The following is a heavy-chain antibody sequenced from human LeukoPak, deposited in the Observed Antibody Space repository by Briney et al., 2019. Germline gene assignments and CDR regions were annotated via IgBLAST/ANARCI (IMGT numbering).Heavy chain of an antibody. J-gene: IGHJ5*02. Sequence: ASVKVSCKASGYTFTSYGISGVRQAPGQGLEWMGWICAYNGNKNYAQKLQGRVTMTTDTSTSTAYMELRSLRSDDTAVYYCARGGCSSTSCYTRGWFDPWGQGTLVTVSS. D-gene: IGHD2-2*02. V-gene: IGHV1-18*01. CDR2: ICAYNGNK. CDR3: ARGGCSSTSCYTRGWFDP. CDR1: GYTFTSYG.